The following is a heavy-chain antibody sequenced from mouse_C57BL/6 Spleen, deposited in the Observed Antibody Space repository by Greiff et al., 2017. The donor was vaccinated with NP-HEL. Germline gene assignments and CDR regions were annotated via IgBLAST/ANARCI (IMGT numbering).Heavy chain of an antibody. CDR3: AREGVYYYGSSPNWYFDV. CDR2: ISDGGSYT. J-gene: IGHJ1*03. D-gene: IGHD1-1*01. CDR1: GFTFSSYA. V-gene: IGHV5-4*01. Sequence: EVKLVESGGGLVKPGGSLKLSCAASGFTFSSYAMSWVRQTPEKRLEWVATISDGGSYTYYPDNVKGRFTISRDNAKNNLYLQMSHLKSEDTAMYYCAREGVYYYGSSPNWYFDVWGTGTTVTVSS.